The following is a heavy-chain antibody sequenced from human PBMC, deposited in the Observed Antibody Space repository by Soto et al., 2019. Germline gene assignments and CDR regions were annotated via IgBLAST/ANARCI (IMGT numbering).Heavy chain of an antibody. V-gene: IGHV4-34*01. Sequence: PSETLSLTCAVYGGSFSGYYWSWIRQPPGKGLEWIGEINHSGSTNYNPSLKSRVTISVDTSKNQFSLKLSSVTAADTAVYYCARGFTVVVVAATQNWFDPWDQGTLVTVSS. D-gene: IGHD2-15*01. J-gene: IGHJ5*02. CDR3: ARGFTVVVVAATQNWFDP. CDR1: GGSFSGYY. CDR2: INHSGST.